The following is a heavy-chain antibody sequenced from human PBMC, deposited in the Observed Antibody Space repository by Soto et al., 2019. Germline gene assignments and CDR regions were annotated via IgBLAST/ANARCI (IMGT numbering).Heavy chain of an antibody. D-gene: IGHD2-21*01. J-gene: IGHJ3*02. V-gene: IGHV4-59*01. CDR1: GGSISTYY. Sequence: SETLSLTCTISGGSISTYYWSWIRQSPGKGLEWIGYISYLGNTNYNPSLKSRVTISVDTPKNQFSLKLDSVTAADTAMYYCASEGAGRAPINIWGQGTMVT. CDR2: ISYLGNT. CDR3: ASEGAGRAPINI.